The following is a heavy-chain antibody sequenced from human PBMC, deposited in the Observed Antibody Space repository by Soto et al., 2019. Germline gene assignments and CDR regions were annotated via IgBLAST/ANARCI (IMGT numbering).Heavy chain of an antibody. CDR1: GYTFTSYG. CDR2: ISAYNGNT. D-gene: IGHD6-19*01. CDR3: ERDLRGSSGWYNNWFDP. V-gene: IGHV1-18*04. J-gene: IGHJ5*01. Sequence: VASVKVSCKASGYTFTSYGISWVRQAPGQGLEWMGWISAYNGNTNYAQKLQGRVTMTTDTSTSTAYMELRSLRSDDTAVYYCERDLRGSSGWYNNWFDPWGQGTLVTVSS.